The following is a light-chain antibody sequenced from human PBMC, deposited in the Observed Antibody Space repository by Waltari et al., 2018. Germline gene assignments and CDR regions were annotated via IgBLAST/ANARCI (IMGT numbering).Light chain of an antibody. CDR1: QTLTGW. Sequence: QLTQSPSSLSAFVGGRVTITCRSSQTLTGWLAWFQQRPGKAPKLLIYKTSVLETVVPSKFSGIGSGTEFTLTIYSFQPGDVGTYYCSGLIFGGGTQVDIK. J-gene: IGKJ4*01. V-gene: IGKV1-5*03. CDR2: KTS. CDR3: SGLI.